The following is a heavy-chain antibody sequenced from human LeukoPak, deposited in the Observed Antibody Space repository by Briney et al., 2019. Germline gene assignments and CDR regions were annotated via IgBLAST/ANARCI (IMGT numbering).Heavy chain of an antibody. V-gene: IGHV3-7*01. CDR3: ARVSKYYYDSSGYYFRNDAFDI. CDR2: INQDGGVK. J-gene: IGHJ3*02. CDR1: GFTFSSDW. D-gene: IGHD3-22*01. Sequence: PGGSLRLSCAASGFTFSSDWMNWVHQAPGKGLEWVATINQDGGVKYYVDSVKGRFTISRDNAQNSLYLQMNSLRAEDTAVYYCARVSKYYYDSSGYYFRNDAFDIWGQGTMVTVSS.